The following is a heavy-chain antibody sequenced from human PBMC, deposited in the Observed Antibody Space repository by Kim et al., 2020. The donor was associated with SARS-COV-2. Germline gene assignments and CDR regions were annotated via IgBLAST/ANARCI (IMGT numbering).Heavy chain of an antibody. CDR3: AKDRLSPLGGRFTLSAFDS. Sequence: GGSLRLSCAASGFTFSSYGIHWVRRAPGKGLEWVAAISYDGSNNYYADSVKGRFTISRDNSKNTLYLQMNSLSTEDTAIYYCAKDRLSPLGGRFTLSAFDSWGQGTLVTVSS. CDR2: ISYDGSNN. V-gene: IGHV3-30*18. CDR1: GFTFSSYG. D-gene: IGHD2-15*01. J-gene: IGHJ5*01.